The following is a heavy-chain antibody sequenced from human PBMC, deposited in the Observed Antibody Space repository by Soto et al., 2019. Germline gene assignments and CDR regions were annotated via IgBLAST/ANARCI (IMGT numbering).Heavy chain of an antibody. D-gene: IGHD4-17*01. J-gene: IGHJ4*02. Sequence: SETLSLTCTVSGGSISSGGYYWSWIRQHPGKGLEWIGYIYYSGSTYYNPSLKSRVTISVDTSKNQFSLKLSSVTAADTAVYYCERDLYGGQLFDYWGQGTLVTVSS. CDR2: IYYSGST. CDR3: ERDLYGGQLFDY. V-gene: IGHV4-31*03. CDR1: GGSISSGGYY.